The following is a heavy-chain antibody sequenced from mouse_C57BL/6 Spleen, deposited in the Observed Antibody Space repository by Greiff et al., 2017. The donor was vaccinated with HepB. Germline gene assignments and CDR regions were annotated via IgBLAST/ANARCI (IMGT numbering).Heavy chain of an antibody. CDR2: INPSTGGT. CDR3: ARRGAYYSNYEFAY. D-gene: IGHD2-5*01. V-gene: IGHV1-42*01. J-gene: IGHJ3*01. Sequence: EVQLQQSGPELVKPGASVKLSCKASGYSFTGYYMNWVKQSPEKSLEWIGEINPSTGGTTYNQKFKAKATLTVDKSSSTAYMQLKSLTSEDSAVYYCARRGAYYSNYEFAYWGQGTLVTVSA. CDR1: GYSFTGYY.